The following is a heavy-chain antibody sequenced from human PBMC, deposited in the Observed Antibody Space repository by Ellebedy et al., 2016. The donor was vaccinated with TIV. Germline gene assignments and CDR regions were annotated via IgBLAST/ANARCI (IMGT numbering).Heavy chain of an antibody. Sequence: MPSETLSLTCTVSGGSISSYSWRWIRQPAGAGLEWIGRIFTSGSTNFNPSLKSRVTMSVDTSKNQFSLNLSPVTAADTAGYYCARDPALPRGRFDTWGQGILVSVSS. V-gene: IGHV4-4*07. CDR2: IFTSGST. CDR3: ARDPALPRGRFDT. CDR1: GGSISSYS. J-gene: IGHJ5*02.